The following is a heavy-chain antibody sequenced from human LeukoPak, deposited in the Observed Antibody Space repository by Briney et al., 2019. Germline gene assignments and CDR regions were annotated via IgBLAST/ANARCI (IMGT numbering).Heavy chain of an antibody. V-gene: IGHV4-34*01. CDR2: INHSGST. D-gene: IGHD3-3*01. CDR1: GGSFSGYY. J-gene: IGHJ4*02. Sequence: SETLSLTCAVYGGSFSGYYWSWIRQPSGKGLEWIGEINHSGSTNYNPSLKSRVTISVDTSKNQFSLKLSSVTAADTAVYYCASGSSYDFWSGYYLGPFDYWGQGTLVTVSS. CDR3: ASGSSYDFWSGYYLGPFDY.